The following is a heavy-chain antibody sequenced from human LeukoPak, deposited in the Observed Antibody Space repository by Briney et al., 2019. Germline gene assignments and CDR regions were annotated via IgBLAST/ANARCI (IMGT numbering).Heavy chain of an antibody. CDR2: IKSNTDGGTA. Sequence: GGSLRLSCAASGFTFSNAWMSCVRQAPGKGLEWVGRIKSNTDGGTADYAAPVKDRVTISRDDSKNTLYLQMNSLKTEDTAVYYCTTDPRNGYYFDYWGQGTLATVSS. V-gene: IGHV3-15*01. CDR1: GFTFSNAW. D-gene: IGHD1-1*01. J-gene: IGHJ4*02. CDR3: TTDPRNGYYFDY.